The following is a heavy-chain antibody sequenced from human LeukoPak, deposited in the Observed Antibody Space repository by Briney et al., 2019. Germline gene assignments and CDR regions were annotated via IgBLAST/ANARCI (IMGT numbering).Heavy chain of an antibody. CDR3: ARGSGMTGWFDP. D-gene: IGHD1-1*01. CDR1: GYTFTGYY. V-gene: IGHV1-2*02. J-gene: IGHJ5*02. CDR2: INPNSDGA. Sequence: GASVKVSCRASGYTFTGYYLHWVRQAPGQGLEWMGWINPNSDGANYAQKFRGRVAMARDRSISTAYTELYSLRSDDMAVYYCARGSGMTGWFDPWGQGTLVTVSS.